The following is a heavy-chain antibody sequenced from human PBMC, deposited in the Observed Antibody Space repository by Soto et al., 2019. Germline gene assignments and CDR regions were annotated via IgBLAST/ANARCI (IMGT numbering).Heavy chain of an antibody. J-gene: IGHJ4*02. CDR1: GFTFSGSA. V-gene: IGHV3-73*02. CDR3: TSGAYYYDSSGYHYYFDY. D-gene: IGHD3-22*01. Sequence: EVQLVESGGGLVQPGGSLKLSCAASGFTFSGSAMHWVRQASGKGLEWVGRIRSKANSYATAYAASVKGRFTISRDDSKNKAYLQMNSLKTEDTAVYYCTSGAYYYDSSGYHYYFDYWGQGTLVTVSS. CDR2: IRSKANSYAT.